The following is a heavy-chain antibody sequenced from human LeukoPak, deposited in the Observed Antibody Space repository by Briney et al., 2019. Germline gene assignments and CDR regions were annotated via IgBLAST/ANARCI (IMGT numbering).Heavy chain of an antibody. Sequence: PSETPSLTCSVSGGSISSSSYYWGWIRQPPGKGLEWIGSIYYSGSTYHNPSLKSRVTMSVDTSKNQFSLTLTSVTAADTAIYYCARLDYSSSYYDSWGQGTLVTVSS. V-gene: IGHV4-39*01. CDR3: ARLDYSSSYYDS. J-gene: IGHJ4*02. CDR2: IYYSGST. D-gene: IGHD6-13*01. CDR1: GGSISSSSYY.